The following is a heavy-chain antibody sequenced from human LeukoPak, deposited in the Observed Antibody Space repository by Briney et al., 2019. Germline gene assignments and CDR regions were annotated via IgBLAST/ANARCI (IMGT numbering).Heavy chain of an antibody. D-gene: IGHD6-13*01. V-gene: IGHV3-21*01. J-gene: IGHJ4*02. CDR2: ISGSSRHK. CDR1: GFTFSSYT. Sequence: GGSLRPSCAASGFTFSSYTMNWVRQAPGKGLEWVSSISGSSRHKYYADSVKGRFTISRDNAKNSLYLQMNSLRAEDTAMYYCARTANFAAGYYIDYWGQGTLVTVSS. CDR3: ARTANFAAGYYIDY.